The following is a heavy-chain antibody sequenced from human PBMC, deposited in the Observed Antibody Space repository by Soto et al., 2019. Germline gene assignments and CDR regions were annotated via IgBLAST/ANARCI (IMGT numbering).Heavy chain of an antibody. CDR3: AKGSGYDQEYYYYGMDV. V-gene: IGHV3-23*01. CDR2: ISGSGGST. CDR1: GFTFSSYA. J-gene: IGHJ6*02. Sequence: PGGSLRLSCAASGFTFSSYAMSWVRQAPGKGLEWVSAISGSGGSTYYADSVKGRFTISRDNSKNTLYLQMNSLRAEDTAVYYCAKGSGYDQEYYYYGMDVWGQGTTVTVS. D-gene: IGHD5-12*01.